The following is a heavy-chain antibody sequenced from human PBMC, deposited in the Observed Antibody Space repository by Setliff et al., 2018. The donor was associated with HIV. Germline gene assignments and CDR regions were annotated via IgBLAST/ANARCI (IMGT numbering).Heavy chain of an antibody. CDR2: ISPQNGVA. Sequence: ASVKVSCKAGEYMMFGYKMSWWRQDPGQGLEWIGRISPQNGVAEYAPKFLGRVTMTLDTSISKAFLEIPRVTSDDAAVYYCARPRMFDSFDIWGQGTMVTVSS. CDR1: EYMMFGYK. J-gene: IGHJ3*02. CDR3: ARPRMFDSFDI. D-gene: IGHD3-10*02. V-gene: IGHV1-2*06.